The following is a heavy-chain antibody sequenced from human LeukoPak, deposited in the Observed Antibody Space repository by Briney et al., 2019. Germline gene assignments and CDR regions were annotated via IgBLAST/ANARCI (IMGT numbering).Heavy chain of an antibody. D-gene: IGHD5-12*01. J-gene: IGHJ6*02. CDR2: INPNSGGT. V-gene: IGHV1-2*02. CDR1: GYTFTGYY. CDR3: ARGPATTKTYYYYGMDV. Sequence: ASVKVSCKAPGYTFTGYYMHWVRQAPGQGLEWMGWINPNSGGTNYAQKFQGRVTMTRDTSISTAYMELSRLRSDDTAVYYCARGPATTKTYYYYGMDVWGQGTTVTVSS.